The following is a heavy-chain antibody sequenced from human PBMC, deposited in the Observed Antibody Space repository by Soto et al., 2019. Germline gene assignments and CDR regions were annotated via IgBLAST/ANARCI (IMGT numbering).Heavy chain of an antibody. Sequence: ELAESGGGRVRPGGSLRLSCEASGFTFGTFSMIWVRQAPGKGLEWVSSITTTGDATYADSVKGRFTVSRDNARKSLFLNMANLPAEDMSLYYCTRRWDCTSALCYLFGSSWYFDLWGRGTRVTFSS. J-gene: IGHJ2*01. CDR1: GFTFGTFS. D-gene: IGHD2-21*02. CDR2: ITTTGDAT. CDR3: TRRWDCTSALCYLFGSSWYFDL. V-gene: IGHV3-21*02.